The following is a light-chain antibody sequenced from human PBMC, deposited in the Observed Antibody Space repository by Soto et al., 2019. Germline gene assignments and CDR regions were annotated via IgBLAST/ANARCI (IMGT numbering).Light chain of an antibody. Sequence: QSVLTQPRSVSGSPGQSVTISCTGTSSDVGGDNYVSWYQQHPGKAPKLMIYAVTKRPSGVPDRFSASKSGNTASLTISGLQPEDEADYYCCSYSGSVVFGGGTKLTVL. CDR1: SSDVGGDNY. CDR3: CSYSGSVV. J-gene: IGLJ2*01. CDR2: AVT. V-gene: IGLV2-11*01.